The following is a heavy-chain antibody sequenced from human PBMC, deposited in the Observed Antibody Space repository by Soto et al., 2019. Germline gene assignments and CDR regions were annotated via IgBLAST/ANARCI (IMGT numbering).Heavy chain of an antibody. CDR2: INPSGGST. D-gene: IGHD3-16*02. J-gene: IGHJ3*02. Sequence: ASVKVSCKASGYTFTSYYMHWARQAPGQGLEWMGIINPSGGSTSYAQKFQGRVTMTRDTSTSTVYMELSSLRSEDTAVYYCARVSADYVWGSYRLGAFDIWGQGTMVTVSS. CDR3: ARVSADYVWGSYRLGAFDI. V-gene: IGHV1-46*01. CDR1: GYTFTSYY.